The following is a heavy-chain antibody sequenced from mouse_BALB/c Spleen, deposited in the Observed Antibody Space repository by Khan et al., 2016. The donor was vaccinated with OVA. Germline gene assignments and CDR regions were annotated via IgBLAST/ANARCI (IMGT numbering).Heavy chain of an antibody. J-gene: IGHJ2*01. CDR1: GYSFTGYF. CDR3: ASTMTYYYDY. D-gene: IGHD2-4*01. Sequence: VQLKQSGPELVKPGASVKISCKASGYSFTGYFMNWVMQSHGKSLEWIGRINPYNGDTFYNQKFKGKATLTVDKSSSTAHMELRSLASEDSAVDYCASTMTYYYDYWGQGTTLTVSS. V-gene: IGHV1-20*02. CDR2: INPYNGDT.